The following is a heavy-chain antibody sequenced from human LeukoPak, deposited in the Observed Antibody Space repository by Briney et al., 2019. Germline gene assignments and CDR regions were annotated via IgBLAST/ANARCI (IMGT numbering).Heavy chain of an antibody. CDR3: ARGGTTVTPGLLWFDP. D-gene: IGHD4-17*01. V-gene: IGHV4-39*07. J-gene: IGHJ5*02. Sequence: PSETLSLTCTVSGGSISTNNYYWGWIRQPPGKGLEWIGHIYYDGRTYYNPSLKSRVTMSVDTSKNQFSLKLSSVTAADTAVYYCARGGTTVTPGLLWFDPWGQGTLVTVSS. CDR1: GGSISTNNYY. CDR2: IYYDGRT.